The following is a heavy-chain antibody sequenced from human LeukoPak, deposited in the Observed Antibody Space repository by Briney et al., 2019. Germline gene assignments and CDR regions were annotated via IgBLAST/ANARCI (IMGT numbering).Heavy chain of an antibody. V-gene: IGHV3-21*01. Sequence: KPGGSLRLSCAASGFTFSSYSMNWVRQAPGKGLEWVSSISSSSSYIYYADSVKGRFTISRDNAKNSLYLQMNSLRAEDTAVYYCARDPPYCSGGSCYSGGYYYGMDVWGQGTTVTVSS. CDR1: GFTFSSYS. CDR2: ISSSSSYI. J-gene: IGHJ6*02. D-gene: IGHD2-15*01. CDR3: ARDPPYCSGGSCYSGGYYYGMDV.